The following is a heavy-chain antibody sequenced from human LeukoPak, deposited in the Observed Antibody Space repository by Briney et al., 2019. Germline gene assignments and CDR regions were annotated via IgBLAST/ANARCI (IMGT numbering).Heavy chain of an antibody. D-gene: IGHD3-22*01. CDR1: GGSISSYY. CDR2: IYYSGST. V-gene: IGHV4-59*01. J-gene: IGHJ6*02. Sequence: SETLSLTCTVSGGSISSYYWSWIRQPPGKGLEWIGYIYYSGSTNYNPSLKSRATISVDTSKNQFSLKLSSVTAADTAVYYCARAALYRYSSGYYYGGMDVWGQGTTVTVSS. CDR3: ARAALYRYSSGYYYGGMDV.